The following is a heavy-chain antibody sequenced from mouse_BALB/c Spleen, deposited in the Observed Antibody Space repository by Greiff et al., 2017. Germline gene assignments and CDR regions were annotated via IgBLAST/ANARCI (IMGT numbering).Heavy chain of an antibody. CDR2: ISCYNGAT. CDR1: GYSFTGYY. V-gene: IGHV1S34*01. D-gene: IGHD2-14*01. Sequence: LVKTGASVKISCKASGYSFTGYYMHWVKQSHGKSLEWIGYISCYNGATSYNQKFKGKATFTVDTSSSTAYMQFKSLTSEDSAVYYCARGDYRYDFDYWGQGTTLTVSS. CDR3: ARGDYRYDFDY. J-gene: IGHJ2*01.